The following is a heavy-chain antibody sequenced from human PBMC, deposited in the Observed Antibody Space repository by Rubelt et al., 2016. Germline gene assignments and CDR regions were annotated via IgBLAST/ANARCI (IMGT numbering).Heavy chain of an antibody. V-gene: IGHV4-59*12. D-gene: IGHD1-26*01. CDR1: SSYY. Sequence: SSYYWSWIRQPPGKGLEWIGYIYYSGSTNYNPSLKSRVTISVDTSKNQFSLKLSSVTAADTAVYYCARVGIVGATTYYYYGMDVWGQGTTVTVSS. CDR2: IYYSGST. CDR3: ARVGIVGATTYYYYGMDV. J-gene: IGHJ6*02.